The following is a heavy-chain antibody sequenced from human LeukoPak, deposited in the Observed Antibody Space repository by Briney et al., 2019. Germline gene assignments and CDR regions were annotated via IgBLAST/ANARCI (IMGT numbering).Heavy chain of an antibody. CDR3: ARSRAYGGGDYFDY. CDR1: GGTFSSYA. D-gene: IGHD3-16*01. CDR2: IIPIFGTA. V-gene: IGHV1-69*05. Sequence: LAKVSCKASGGTFSSYAISWVRQAPGQGLEWMGGIIPIFGTANYAQKFQGRVTMTRDTSTSTVYMELSSLRSEDTAVYYCARSRAYGGGDYFDYWGQGTLVTVSS. J-gene: IGHJ4*02.